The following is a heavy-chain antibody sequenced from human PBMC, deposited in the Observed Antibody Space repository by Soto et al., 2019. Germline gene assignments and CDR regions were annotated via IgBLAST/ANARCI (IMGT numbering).Heavy chain of an antibody. CDR3: ARDPGLAAAGNHAY. CDR1: GGSFSGYY. J-gene: IGHJ4*02. V-gene: IGHV4-34*10. CDR2: INHSGST. D-gene: IGHD6-13*01. Sequence: SETLSLTCAVYGGSFSGYYWSWIRQPPGKGLEWIGEINHSGSTNYNPSLKSRVTMTTDTSTSTAYMELRSLRSDDTAVYYCARDPGLAAAGNHAYWGQGTLVTAPQ.